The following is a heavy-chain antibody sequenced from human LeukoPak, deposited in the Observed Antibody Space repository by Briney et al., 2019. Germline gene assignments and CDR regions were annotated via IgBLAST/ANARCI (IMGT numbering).Heavy chain of an antibody. CDR2: ISYDGSNK. CDR3: ARARCTNGVCYFPYFDY. J-gene: IGHJ4*02. V-gene: IGHV3-30-3*01. CDR1: GFTFGSYA. D-gene: IGHD2-8*01. Sequence: GRSLRLSCAASGFTFGSYAMHWVRQAPGKGLEWVAVISYDGSNKYYADSVKGRFTISRDNSKNTLYLQMNSLRAEDTAVYYCARARCTNGVCYFPYFDYWGQGTLVTVSS.